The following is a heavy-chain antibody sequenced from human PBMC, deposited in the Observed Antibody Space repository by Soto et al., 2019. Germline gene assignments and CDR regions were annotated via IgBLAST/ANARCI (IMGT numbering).Heavy chain of an antibody. J-gene: IGHJ4*02. CDR2: VIPMVAMS. Sequence: QVQLVQSGAEVKKPGSSVRVSCTASGDTLNFYTISWVRQAPGQGLEWMGRVIPMVAMSSYAQKFQGRVTISADKSTSTGYMDLRSLRSEDTAMYYCATNYGSGSTHFDNWGQGTLVTVSS. V-gene: IGHV1-69*02. D-gene: IGHD3-10*01. CDR3: ATNYGSGSTHFDN. CDR1: GDTLNFYT.